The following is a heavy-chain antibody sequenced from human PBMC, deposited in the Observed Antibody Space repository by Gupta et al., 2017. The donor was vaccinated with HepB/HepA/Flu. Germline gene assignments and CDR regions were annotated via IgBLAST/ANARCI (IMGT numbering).Heavy chain of an antibody. CDR2: INHSGST. D-gene: IGHD5-18*01. Sequence: QVQLQQWGAGLLKPSETLSLTCAVYGGSFSGYYWSWIRPPPGKGLEWIGEINHSGSTNYNPSLKSRVTISVDTSKNQFSLKLSSVTAADTAVYYCARARVDTAMAAAWFDPWGQGTLVTVSS. J-gene: IGHJ5*02. V-gene: IGHV4-34*01. CDR1: GGSFSGYY. CDR3: ARARVDTAMAAAWFDP.